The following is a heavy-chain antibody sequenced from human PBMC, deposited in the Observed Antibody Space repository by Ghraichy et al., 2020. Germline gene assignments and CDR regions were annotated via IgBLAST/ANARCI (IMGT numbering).Heavy chain of an antibody. Sequence: GGSLRLSCAASGFTFSTYGMNWVRQAPGKGLEWVSYISGSSDTIYYSGSVKGRFTISRDNAKNSLYLQMSSLKDEDTAVYPCARGYYDRSGYYRPGWFDPWGQGTLVTVSS. V-gene: IGHV3-48*02. CDR1: GFTFSTYG. CDR2: ISGSSDTI. J-gene: IGHJ5*02. CDR3: ARGYYDRSGYYRPGWFDP. D-gene: IGHD3-22*01.